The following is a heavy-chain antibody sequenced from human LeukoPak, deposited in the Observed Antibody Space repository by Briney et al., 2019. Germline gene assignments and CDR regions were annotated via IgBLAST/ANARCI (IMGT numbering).Heavy chain of an antibody. CDR3: ARDGGIWFGELKTPYYFDY. CDR2: ISSSGSTI. V-gene: IGHV3-48*03. D-gene: IGHD3-10*01. J-gene: IGHJ4*02. Sequence: PGGSLRLSCAASGFTFSSYEMDWVRQAPGKGLEWVSYISSSGSTIYHADSVKGRFTISRDNAKNSLYLQMNSLGAEDTAVYYCARDGGIWFGELKTPYYFDYWGQGTLVTVSS. CDR1: GFTFSSYE.